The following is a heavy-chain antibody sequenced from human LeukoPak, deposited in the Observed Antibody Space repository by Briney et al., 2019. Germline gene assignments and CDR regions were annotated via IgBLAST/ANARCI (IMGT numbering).Heavy chain of an antibody. CDR3: ARGSDWFDP. J-gene: IGHJ5*02. D-gene: IGHD3-10*01. V-gene: IGHV4-30-2*01. Sequence: PSETLSLTCAVSGGSISSGGYSWSRIRQPPGKGLEWIGYIYHSGSTYYNPSLKSRVTISVDRSKNQFSLKLSSVTAADTAVYYCARGSDWFDPWGQGTLVTVSS. CDR1: GGSISSGGYS. CDR2: IYHSGST.